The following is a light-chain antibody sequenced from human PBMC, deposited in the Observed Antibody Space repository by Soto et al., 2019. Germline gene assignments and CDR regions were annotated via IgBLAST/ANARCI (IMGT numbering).Light chain of an antibody. CDR1: QNILYSTNNKNY. Sequence: DIVMTQSPDSLAVSLGERATINCRSSQNILYSTNNKNYLAWYQQTPGQPPKLLIYWASTRESGVPDRFSGSGSGTDFTLTISSLQAEDVAVYYCQQYYSTPPTFGQGTKVEI. CDR2: WAS. V-gene: IGKV4-1*01. CDR3: QQYYSTPPT. J-gene: IGKJ1*01.